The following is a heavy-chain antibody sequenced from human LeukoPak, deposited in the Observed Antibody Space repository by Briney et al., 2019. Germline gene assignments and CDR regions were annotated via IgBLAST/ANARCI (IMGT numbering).Heavy chain of an antibody. V-gene: IGHV4-31*03. CDR3: AREAVAGTVGVGYYFDY. D-gene: IGHD6-19*01. J-gene: IGHJ4*02. CDR2: IYYSGST. CDR1: GGSISSGGYY. Sequence: ASETLSLTCTVSGGSISSGGYYWSWIRQHPGKGLEWIGYIYYSGSTYYNPSLKSRVTISVDTSKNQFSLKLSSVTAADTAVYYCAREAVAGTVGVGYYFDYWGQGTLVTVSS.